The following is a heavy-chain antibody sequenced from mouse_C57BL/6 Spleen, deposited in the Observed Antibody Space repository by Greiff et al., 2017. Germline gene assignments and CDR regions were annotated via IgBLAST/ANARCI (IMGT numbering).Heavy chain of an antibody. CDR3: ARERYDYDDGDAMDY. CDR2: IYPRDGST. J-gene: IGHJ4*01. CDR1: GYTFTDHT. V-gene: IGHV1-78*01. D-gene: IGHD2-4*01. Sequence: QVQLQQSDAELVKPGASVKISCKVSGYTFTDHTIHWMKQRPEQGLEWIGYIYPRDGSTKYNEKFKGKATLTADKSSSTAYMQLNSLTSEDSAVYFCARERYDYDDGDAMDYWSQGTSVTVSS.